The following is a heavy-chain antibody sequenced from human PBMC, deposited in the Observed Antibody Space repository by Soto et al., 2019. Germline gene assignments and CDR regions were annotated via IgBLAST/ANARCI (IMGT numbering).Heavy chain of an antibody. Sequence: GASVKVSCKASGYTFTSYAMHWVRQAPGQRLEWMGWINAGNGNTKYSQKFQGRVTITRDTSASTAYMELSSLRSEDTAVYYCAREGILDYVDPFHVFNIWGQGKMVTVPS. CDR1: GYTFTSYA. CDR2: INAGNGNT. V-gene: IGHV1-3*01. D-gene: IGHD2-15*01. J-gene: IGHJ3*02. CDR3: AREGILDYVDPFHVFNI.